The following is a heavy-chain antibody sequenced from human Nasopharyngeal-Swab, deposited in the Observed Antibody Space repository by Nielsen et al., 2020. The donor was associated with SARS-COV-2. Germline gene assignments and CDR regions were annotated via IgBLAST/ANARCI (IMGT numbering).Heavy chain of an antibody. J-gene: IGHJ5*02. V-gene: IGHV4-34*01. CDR1: GGSFSGYY. Sequence: SETLSLTCAVYGGSFSGYYWSWIRQPPGKGLEWIGEINHSGSTNYNPYLKSRVTISVDTSKNQFSLKLSSVTAADTAVYYCARGSGLPWFDLWGQGTLVTVSS. D-gene: IGHD4-11*01. CDR3: ARGSGLPWFDL. CDR2: INHSGST.